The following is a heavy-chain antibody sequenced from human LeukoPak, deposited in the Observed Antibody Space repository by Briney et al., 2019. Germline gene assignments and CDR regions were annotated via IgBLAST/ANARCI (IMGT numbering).Heavy chain of an antibody. Sequence: GGPLRLSCAASGFTFSSYWMSWLRQAPGKGLEWVANIKQNGSEKYYVDSVKGRFTISRDNAKNSLYLQMNSLRAEDTAVYYCARGPPGYCSSTSCYRFDPWGQGTLVTVSS. CDR3: ARGPPGYCSSTSCYRFDP. V-gene: IGHV3-7*01. CDR1: GFTFSSYW. CDR2: IKQNGSEK. J-gene: IGHJ5*02. D-gene: IGHD2-2*01.